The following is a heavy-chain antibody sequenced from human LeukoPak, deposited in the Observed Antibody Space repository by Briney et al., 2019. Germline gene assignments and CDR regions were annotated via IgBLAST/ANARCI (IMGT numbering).Heavy chain of an antibody. CDR2: ISSSSSYI. V-gene: IGHV3-21*04. J-gene: IGHJ5*02. D-gene: IGHD3-10*01. Sequence: GGSLRLSCAASGFTFSSYAMSWVRQAPGKGLEWVSSISSSSSYIYYADSVKGRFTIYRDNDKNSLYLQMNSLRAEDTAVYYCARGDGSGSYYNWFDPWGQGTLVTVSS. CDR3: ARGDGSGSYYNWFDP. CDR1: GFTFSSYA.